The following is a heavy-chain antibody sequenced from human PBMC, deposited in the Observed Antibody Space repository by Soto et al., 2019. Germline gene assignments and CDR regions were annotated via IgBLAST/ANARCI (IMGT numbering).Heavy chain of an antibody. J-gene: IGHJ4*02. V-gene: IGHV3-23*01. CDR1: GFTFSSYA. Sequence: EVQLLESGGGLVQPGGSLRLSCAASGFTFSSYAMRWVRQAPVKGLEWVSAISGSGGSTYYADSVKGRFTISRDNSTNTLHLQMNSLRAEDTAVYYCARRGSGSYYDYWGQGTLVTVSS. CDR2: ISGSGGST. D-gene: IGHD1-26*01. CDR3: ARRGSGSYYDY.